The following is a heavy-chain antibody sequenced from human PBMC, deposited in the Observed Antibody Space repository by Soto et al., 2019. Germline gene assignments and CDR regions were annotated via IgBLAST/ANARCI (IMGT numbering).Heavy chain of an antibody. CDR1: GGTFSSYT. CDR2: IIPILGIA. Sequence: ASVKVSCKASGGTFSSYTISWVRQAPGQGLEWMGRIIPILGIANYAQKFQGRVTITADKSTSTAYMELSSLRSEDTAVYYCARDRYSSSWNVDQNWFDPWGQGTLVTVSS. J-gene: IGHJ5*02. D-gene: IGHD6-13*01. CDR3: ARDRYSSSWNVDQNWFDP. V-gene: IGHV1-69*04.